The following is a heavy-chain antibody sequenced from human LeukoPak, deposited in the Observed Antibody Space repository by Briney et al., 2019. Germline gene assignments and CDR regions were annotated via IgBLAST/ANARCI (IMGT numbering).Heavy chain of an antibody. V-gene: IGHV3-48*04. CDR1: GFTFSSYS. CDR3: ARLPAYCSSTSCYYDY. CDR2: ISSASGSI. J-gene: IGHJ4*02. Sequence: PGGSLRLSCAASGFTFSSYSMNWARQAPGKGLEWVSYISSASGSIYYADSVKGRFTISRDNAKNSLFLQMNSLRAEDTAVYYCARLPAYCSSTSCYYDYWGQGTLVTVSS. D-gene: IGHD2-2*01.